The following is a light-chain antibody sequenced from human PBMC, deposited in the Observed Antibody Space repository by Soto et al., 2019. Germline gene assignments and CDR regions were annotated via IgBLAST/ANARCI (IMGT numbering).Light chain of an antibody. J-gene: IGLJ1*01. CDR2: EVS. Sequence: QSALTQPASVSGSPGQSITISCTGTSSDVGAYNHVSWYQQHPGTAPKLIIYEVSNRPSGVSSRFSGSKSDNTASLTISGLQAEYEADYYCSAYTTTSTLYVFGTGTKLTVL. CDR3: SAYTTTSTLYV. V-gene: IGLV2-14*01. CDR1: SSDVGAYNH.